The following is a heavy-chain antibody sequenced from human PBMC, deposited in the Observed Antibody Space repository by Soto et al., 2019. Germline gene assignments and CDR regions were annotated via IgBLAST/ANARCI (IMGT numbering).Heavy chain of an antibody. CDR1: GYTFTSYD. CDR2: MNPNIGNT. V-gene: IGHV1-8*01. J-gene: IGHJ6*02. Sequence: ASVKVSCKASGYTFTSYDINWVRQATGQGLEGMGWMNPNIGNTGYAQKFQGRVTMTRNTYISTAYMELSSLRSEDTAVYYCARRVFIWRNWHYYGMDVSGQGTKVT. CDR3: ARRVFIWRNWHYYGMDV. D-gene: IGHD3-10*01.